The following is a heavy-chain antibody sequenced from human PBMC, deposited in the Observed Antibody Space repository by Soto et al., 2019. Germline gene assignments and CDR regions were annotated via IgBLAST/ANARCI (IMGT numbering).Heavy chain of an antibody. CDR1: GYTFTSYG. D-gene: IGHD3-10*01. J-gene: IGHJ6*02. CDR3: AISDNGSGTPYYYGMDV. V-gene: IGHV1-18*01. Sequence: QVQLVQSGAEVKKPGASVKVSCKASGYTFTSYGIRWVRQAPGQGLEWMGWISAYNGNTNYAQKLQGRVTMTTDTTTRRAYMELRSLRSDDRAVYYCAISDNGSGTPYYYGMDVWGQGTTVTVSS. CDR2: ISAYNGNT.